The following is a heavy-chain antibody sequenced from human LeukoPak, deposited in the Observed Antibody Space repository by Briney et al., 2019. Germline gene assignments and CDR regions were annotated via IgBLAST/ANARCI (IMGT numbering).Heavy chain of an antibody. D-gene: IGHD2-2*01. CDR2: IRNKANSYAT. J-gene: IGHJ6*02. CDR1: GFTSSSYA. CDR3: ARQDCTSTSCYVDYNYYGMDV. V-gene: IGHV3-73*01. Sequence: GGSLRLSCAASGFTSSSYAMSWVRQASGKGLEWVGRIRNKANSYATSYAASVKGRFTVSRDDSKNTAYLQTNSLKTEDTAVYYCARQDCTSTSCYVDYNYYGMDVWGRGTTVTVSS.